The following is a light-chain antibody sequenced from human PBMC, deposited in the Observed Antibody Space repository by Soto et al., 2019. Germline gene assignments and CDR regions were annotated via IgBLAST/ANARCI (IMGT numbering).Light chain of an antibody. CDR1: QSVSSY. V-gene: IGKV3-11*01. CDR3: QQRSNWTLT. J-gene: IGKJ4*01. Sequence: EIVLTQSPATLSLSPGERATLSFRASQSVSSYLAWYQQKPGQAPRLLIYDASNRATGIPARFSGSWSGTDFTLTISSLEPEDFAVYYCQQRSNWTLTFGGGTKVEIK. CDR2: DAS.